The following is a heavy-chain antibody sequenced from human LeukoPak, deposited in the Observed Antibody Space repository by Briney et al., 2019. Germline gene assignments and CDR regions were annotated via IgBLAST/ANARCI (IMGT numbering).Heavy chain of an antibody. V-gene: IGHV3-64D*09. CDR2: ISSNGGST. Sequence: GGSLRLSCSASGFTFSSYAMHWVRQAPGKGLEYVSAISSNGGSTYYADSVKGRFTISRDNSKNTLYLQMSSLRAEDTAVYYCVKPTTATTYYFDYWGQGTRVTVSS. J-gene: IGHJ4*02. D-gene: IGHD1-1*01. CDR1: GFTFSSYA. CDR3: VKPTTATTYYFDY.